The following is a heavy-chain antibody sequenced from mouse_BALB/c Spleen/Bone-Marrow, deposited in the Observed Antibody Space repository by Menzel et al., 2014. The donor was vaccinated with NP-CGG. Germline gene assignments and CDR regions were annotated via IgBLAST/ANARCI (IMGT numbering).Heavy chain of an antibody. Sequence: VMLVESGPGLVAPSQSLSITCTVSGFSLTSYGVHWVRQPPGKGLEWLGVIWAGGSTNYNSALMSRLSISKDNSKNQVFLKMNSLQTDDTAMYYCARADGYYGYFDVWGAGTTVTVSS. D-gene: IGHD2-3*01. J-gene: IGHJ1*01. CDR1: GFSLTSYG. CDR3: ARADGYYGYFDV. CDR2: IWAGGST. V-gene: IGHV2-9*02.